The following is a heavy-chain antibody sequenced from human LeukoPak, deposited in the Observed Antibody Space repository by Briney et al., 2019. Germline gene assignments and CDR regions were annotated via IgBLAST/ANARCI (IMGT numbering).Heavy chain of an antibody. V-gene: IGHV3-43D*03. CDR1: GFNFSNAW. CDR2: ISWDGGSS. J-gene: IGHJ4*02. Sequence: GGSLRLSCAASGFNFSNAWMCWVRQAPGKGLEWVSLISWDGGSSYYADSVKGRFTISRDNSKNSLYLQMNSLRAEDTALYYCAKDSVAVTGTGNIDYWGQGTLVTVSS. CDR3: AKDSVAVTGTGNIDY. D-gene: IGHD6-19*01.